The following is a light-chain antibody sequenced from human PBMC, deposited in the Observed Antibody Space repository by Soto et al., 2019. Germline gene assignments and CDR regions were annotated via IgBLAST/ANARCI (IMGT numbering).Light chain of an antibody. CDR2: DSS. J-gene: IGKJ1*01. CDR3: QQAYRAPWT. Sequence: DIQMTQSPSSLSASVGDRLNITCRASQAVGSYLNWFQQKAGKPPKLLIYDSSKLERGVPSRFSGTGSGTDFTLTVSSLEPEDFATYYCQQAYRAPWTFGQGTKVEV. CDR1: QAVGSY. V-gene: IGKV1-39*01.